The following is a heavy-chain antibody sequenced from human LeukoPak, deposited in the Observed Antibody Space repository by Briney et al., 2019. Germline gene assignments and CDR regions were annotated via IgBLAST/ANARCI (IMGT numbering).Heavy chain of an antibody. J-gene: IGHJ4*02. CDR1: GYTFTGYY. V-gene: IGHV1-2*02. D-gene: IGHD3-10*01. Sequence: ASVKVSCKASGYTFTGYYMHWVRQAPGQGLEWMGWINPNSGGTNYAQNFQGRVTMTRDTSISTAYMELSRLRSDDTAVYYCAREAPISDSGNYYKSLGYWGQGTLVTVSS. CDR2: INPNSGGT. CDR3: AREAPISDSGNYYKSLGY.